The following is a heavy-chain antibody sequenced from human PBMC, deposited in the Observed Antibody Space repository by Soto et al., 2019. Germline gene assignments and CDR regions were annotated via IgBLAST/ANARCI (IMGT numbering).Heavy chain of an antibody. J-gene: IGHJ4*02. Sequence: QPPVKGLEWMGYIYYSGSTNYDPSRKRRVTISVDTSKNQFSLKLSSVTAADTAVHYGARGPSAVGDCSCWGQGTLVPVSS. V-gene: IGHV4-59*01. CDR3: ARGPSAVGDCSC. CDR2: IYYSGST. D-gene: IGHD2-2*03.